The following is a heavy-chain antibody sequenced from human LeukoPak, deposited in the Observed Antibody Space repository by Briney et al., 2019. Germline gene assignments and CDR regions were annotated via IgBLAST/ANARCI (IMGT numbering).Heavy chain of an antibody. CDR2: ISSSATYI. Sequence: GGSLRLSCGGSGFTFSSYTMNWVRQAPGKGLEWVASISSSATYIYYADSVRGRFTISRDDAKKSVFLHMNSLRAEDTAVYFCAAWDDYGDFVAFEYWGQGTLVTVSS. J-gene: IGHJ4*02. V-gene: IGHV3-21*01. CDR3: AAWDDYGDFVAFEY. CDR1: GFTFSSYT. D-gene: IGHD4-17*01.